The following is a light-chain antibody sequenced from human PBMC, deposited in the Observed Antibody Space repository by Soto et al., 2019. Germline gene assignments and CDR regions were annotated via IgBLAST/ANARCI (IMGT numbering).Light chain of an antibody. CDR1: QSISSY. CDR3: QQSYSTPRT. J-gene: IGKJ2*01. CDR2: AAS. V-gene: IGKV1-39*01. Sequence: DIQVTPSPSSLSASVGDRVTITCRASQSISSYLNWYQQKPGKAPKLLIYAASSLQSGVPSRFSGSGSGTDFTLTISSLQPEDFATYYCQQSYSTPRTFGHGTKVDIK.